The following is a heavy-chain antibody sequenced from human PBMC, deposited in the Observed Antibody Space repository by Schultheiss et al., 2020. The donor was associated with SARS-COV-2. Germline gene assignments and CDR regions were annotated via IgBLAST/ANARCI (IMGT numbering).Heavy chain of an antibody. Sequence: GGSLRLSCAASGFTFSSYSMSWVRQAPGKGLEWVSYISSSSSYIYYADSVKGRFTISRDNAKNSLYLQMNSLRAEDTAVYYCARAGGELERLNPFGYWGQGTLVTVSS. V-gene: IGHV3-21*05. CDR1: GFTFSSYS. J-gene: IGHJ4*02. CDR3: ARAGGELERLNPFGY. D-gene: IGHD1-1*01. CDR2: ISSSSSYI.